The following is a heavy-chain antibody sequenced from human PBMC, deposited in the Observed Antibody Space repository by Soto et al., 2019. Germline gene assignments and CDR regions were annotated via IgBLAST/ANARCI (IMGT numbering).Heavy chain of an antibody. CDR2: IYYSGST. CDR3: ARSSVVGAGYFQP. Sequence: QVQLQESDPGLVKPSQTLSLTCTVSGGSVSGGVYYWNWIRQHPEKGLEWIGYIYYSGSTYYNPSLRSRVTVSADTSKNQFSLKLSCVTVADTAVYYCARSSVVGAGYFQPWGQGTQVIVSS. CDR1: GGSVSGGVYY. D-gene: IGHD6-19*01. V-gene: IGHV4-31*03. J-gene: IGHJ1*01.